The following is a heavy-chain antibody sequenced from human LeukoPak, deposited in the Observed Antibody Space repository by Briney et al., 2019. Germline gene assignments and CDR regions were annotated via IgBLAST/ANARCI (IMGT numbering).Heavy chain of an antibody. CDR1: SYTFTNYA. Sequence: ASVKVSCKASSYTFTNYAFTWVRQAPGQGLEWMGWISAYNGNTNYAQKLQGRVTMTTDTSTSTAYMELRSLRSDDTAVYYCARLSSHYGDYKVDPWGQGTLVTVSS. J-gene: IGHJ5*02. V-gene: IGHV1-18*01. CDR3: ARLSSHYGDYKVDP. D-gene: IGHD4-17*01. CDR2: ISAYNGNT.